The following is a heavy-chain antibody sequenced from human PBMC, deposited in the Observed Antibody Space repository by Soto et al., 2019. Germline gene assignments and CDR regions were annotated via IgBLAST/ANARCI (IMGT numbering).Heavy chain of an antibody. V-gene: IGHV3-9*01. CDR1: GFTFDDYG. CDR3: AKAVLLGQKSWVNSFDS. Sequence: TGGPLRLSCAASGFTFDDYGMHWVRLAPGKGLEWVAAISWDSGIIDYVDSVRGRFTISRDNAKSSLYLQMNSLRAEDTALYYCAKAVLLGQKSWVNSFDSWGQGTLVTVSS. J-gene: IGHJ4*02. D-gene: IGHD2-15*01. CDR2: ISWDSGII.